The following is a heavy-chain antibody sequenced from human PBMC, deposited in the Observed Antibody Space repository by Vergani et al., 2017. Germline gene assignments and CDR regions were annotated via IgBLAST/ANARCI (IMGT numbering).Heavy chain of an antibody. CDR1: GFTFSSYA. CDR3: AKGIGLGYSGYDCVDY. Sequence: EVQLVESGGGLVQPGGSLRLSCAASGFTFSSYAMHWVRQAPGKGLEYVSAISSNGGSTYYANSVKGRFTISRDNSKNTLYLQMNSLRAEDTAVYYCAKGIGLGYSGYDCVDYWGQGTLVTVSS. V-gene: IGHV3-64*01. J-gene: IGHJ4*02. CDR2: ISSNGGST. D-gene: IGHD5-12*01.